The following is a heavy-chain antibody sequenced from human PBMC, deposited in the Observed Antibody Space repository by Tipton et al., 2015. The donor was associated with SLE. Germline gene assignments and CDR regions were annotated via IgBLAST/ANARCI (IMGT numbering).Heavy chain of an antibody. CDR2: INHSGST. CDR3: AKGLGAYSSGWRYYYYSMDV. Sequence: TLSLTCALYGGSFSDYYWSWIRQPPGKGLEWIGEINHSGSTNYNPSLKSRVTISVDTSKNQFSLKLGSVAAADTAVYYCAKGLGAYSSGWRYYYYSMDVWGKGTTVTVSS. CDR1: GGSFSDYY. D-gene: IGHD6-19*01. V-gene: IGHV4-34*01. J-gene: IGHJ6*03.